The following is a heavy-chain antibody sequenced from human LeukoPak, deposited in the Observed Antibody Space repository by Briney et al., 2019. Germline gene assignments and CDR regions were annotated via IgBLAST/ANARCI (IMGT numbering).Heavy chain of an antibody. CDR2: ISTVSTYK. Sequence: PGGSLRLSCAASGFTFTYYSMNWVRQAPGKGLEWVSSISTVSTYKRYEDSAKGRFTISRDNSKNLLYLQMSSLSAEDTAVYYCTRDGSGFYHYYYMDVWGKGTTVTVSS. D-gene: IGHD6-25*01. V-gene: IGHV3-21*01. J-gene: IGHJ6*03. CDR3: TRDGSGFYHYYYMDV. CDR1: GFTFTYYS.